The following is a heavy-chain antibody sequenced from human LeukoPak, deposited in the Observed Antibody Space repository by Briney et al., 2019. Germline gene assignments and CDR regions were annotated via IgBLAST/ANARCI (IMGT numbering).Heavy chain of an antibody. Sequence: PSETLSLTCTVSGASINSAGYFWDWIRQPPGKGLEWIGTIYYSGTTYYSPSLESRVTMSVDMSKSQFSLNVSSVTAADTAVYYCARRLEIATAMDYWGQGILVTVSS. CDR1: GASINSAGYF. D-gene: IGHD2-2*01. V-gene: IGHV4-39*01. CDR2: IYYSGTT. CDR3: ARRLEIATAMDY. J-gene: IGHJ4*02.